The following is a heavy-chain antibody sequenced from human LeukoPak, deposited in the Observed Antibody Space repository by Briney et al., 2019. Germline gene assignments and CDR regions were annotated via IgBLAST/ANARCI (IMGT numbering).Heavy chain of an antibody. CDR3: AKGASYGGNSWYFDY. CDR1: GFTFSSYG. CDR2: IRYDGSNK. Sequence: GGSLRLSCAASGFTFSSYGMHWVRQAPGKGLEWVAFIRYDGSNKYYADSVKGRFTISRDNSKNTLYLQMNSLRAEDTAVYYCAKGASYGGNSWYFDYWGRGTLVTVSS. D-gene: IGHD4-23*01. V-gene: IGHV3-30*02. J-gene: IGHJ4*02.